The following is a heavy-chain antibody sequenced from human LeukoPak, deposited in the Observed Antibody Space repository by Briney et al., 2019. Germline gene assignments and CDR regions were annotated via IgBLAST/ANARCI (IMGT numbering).Heavy chain of an antibody. CDR2: IKQDGSEK. Sequence: GGSLRLSCVASGFTFGKYWMSWVRQAPGKGLEWVANIKQDGSEKYYVDSVKGRFTISRDNAKNSLYLQMNSLRAEDTAVYYCARGAAAYYLHYYGMDVWGQGTTVTVSS. D-gene: IGHD2/OR15-2a*01. CDR1: GFTFGKYW. CDR3: ARGAAAYYLHYYGMDV. J-gene: IGHJ6*02. V-gene: IGHV3-7*03.